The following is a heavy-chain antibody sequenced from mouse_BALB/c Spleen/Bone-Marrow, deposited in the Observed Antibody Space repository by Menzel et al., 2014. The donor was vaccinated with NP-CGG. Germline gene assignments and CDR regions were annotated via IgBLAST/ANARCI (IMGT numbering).Heavy chain of an antibody. CDR3: ASYCGSSYDYFDY. CDR2: IDPENGNT. V-gene: IGHV14-1*02. J-gene: IGHJ2*01. Sequence: EVQLLQSGAELVRPGALVKLSCKASGFNIKDYYMHWVKQRPEQGLEWIGWIDPENGNTIYDPKFQGKASITADTSSNTAYLQLSSLTSEDIAVYYCASYCGSSYDYFDYWGQGTTLTVSS. D-gene: IGHD1-1*01. CDR1: GFNIKDYY.